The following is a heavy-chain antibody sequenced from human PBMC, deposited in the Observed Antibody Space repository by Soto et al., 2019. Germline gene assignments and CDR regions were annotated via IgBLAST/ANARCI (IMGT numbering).Heavy chain of an antibody. CDR2: IWYDGSNK. CDR1: GFTFSSYG. V-gene: IGHV3-33*01. Sequence: LRLSCAASGFTFSSYGMHWVRQAPGKGLEWVAVIWYDGSNKYYADSVKGRFTISRDNSNNSLYLQMNSLRAEDTAVYYCARHPERIAEIGWFAPWGQGTLVTVSS. D-gene: IGHD6-13*01. J-gene: IGHJ5*02. CDR3: ARHPERIAEIGWFAP.